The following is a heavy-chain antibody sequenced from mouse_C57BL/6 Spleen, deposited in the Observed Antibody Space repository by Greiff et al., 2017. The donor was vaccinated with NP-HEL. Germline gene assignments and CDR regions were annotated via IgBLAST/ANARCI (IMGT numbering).Heavy chain of an antibody. V-gene: IGHV1-54*01. CDR3: ANYDYDEGFAY. CDR1: GYAFPNYL. D-gene: IGHD2-4*01. Sequence: QVQLKESGAELVRPGTSVKVSCKASGYAFPNYLIEWVKQRPGQGLEWIGVINPGSGGTNYTEKLKGKATLTADKSSSTSYMQLSSLTSEYSAVYFCANYDYDEGFAYWGQGTLVTVSA. J-gene: IGHJ3*01. CDR2: INPGSGGT.